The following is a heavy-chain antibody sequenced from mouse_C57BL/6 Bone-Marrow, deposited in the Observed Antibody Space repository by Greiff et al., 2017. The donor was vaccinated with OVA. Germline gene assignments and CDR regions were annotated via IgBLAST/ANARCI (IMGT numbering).Heavy chain of an antibody. D-gene: IGHD4-1*01. CDR1: GYTFPSYW. J-gene: IGHJ2*01. CDR2: INPSNGGT. V-gene: IGHV1-53*01. Sequence: VQLQQPGTQLVKPGASVKLSCKASGYTFPSYWMHWVKQRPGQGLEWIGNINPSNGGTNYNEKFKSKATLTVDKSSSTAYMQRSSLTAEDAAVYYCASPRGLGPLFDYWGQGTTLTGSS. CDR3: ASPRGLGPLFDY.